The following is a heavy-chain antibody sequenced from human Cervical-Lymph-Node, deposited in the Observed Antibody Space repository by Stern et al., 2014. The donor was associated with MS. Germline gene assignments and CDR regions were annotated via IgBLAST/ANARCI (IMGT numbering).Heavy chain of an antibody. V-gene: IGHV1-8*01. J-gene: IGHJ3*02. CDR3: ARYAGYCSSTSCYEVNAFDI. Sequence: QLVQSGAEVKKPGASVKVSCKASGYTFTSYDINWVRQATGQGLEWMGWMNPNSGNTGYAQKFQGRVTMTRNTSISTAYMELSSLRSEDTAVYYCARYAGYCSSTSCYEVNAFDIWGQGTMVTVSS. D-gene: IGHD2-2*01. CDR1: GYTFTSYD. CDR2: MNPNSGNT.